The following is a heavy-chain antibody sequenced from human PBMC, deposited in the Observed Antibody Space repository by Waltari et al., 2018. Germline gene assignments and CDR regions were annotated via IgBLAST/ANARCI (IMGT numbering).Heavy chain of an antibody. V-gene: IGHV1-3*01. CDR3: AREGGYCSGGSCYSTEYFQH. D-gene: IGHD2-15*01. J-gene: IGHJ1*01. Sequence: QVQLVQSGAEVKKPGASVKVSCKASGYTFTSYAMHWVRQAPGQRLEWMGWISAGKGNTKYSQKVQGRVTITRDTSASTAYMELSSLRSEDTAVYYCAREGGYCSGGSCYSTEYFQHWGQGTLVTVSS. CDR2: ISAGKGNT. CDR1: GYTFTSYA.